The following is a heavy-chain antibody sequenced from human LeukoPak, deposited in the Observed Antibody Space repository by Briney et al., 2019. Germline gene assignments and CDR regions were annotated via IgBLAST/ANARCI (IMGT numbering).Heavy chain of an antibody. J-gene: IGHJ4*02. V-gene: IGHV3-21*01. Sequence: GGSLRLSCAASGFTFSSYNMNWVRQAPGKGLEWVSSISSSSSYIYYADSVKGRFTISRDNAKNSLYLQMNSLRAEDTAVYYCARGKIAVAGSLDYWGQGTLVTVSS. CDR2: ISSSSSYI. CDR3: ARGKIAVAGSLDY. CDR1: GFTFSSYN. D-gene: IGHD6-19*01.